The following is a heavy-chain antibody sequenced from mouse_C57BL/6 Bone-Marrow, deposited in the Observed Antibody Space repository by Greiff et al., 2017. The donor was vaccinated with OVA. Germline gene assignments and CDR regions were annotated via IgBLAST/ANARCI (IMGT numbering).Heavy chain of an antibody. J-gene: IGHJ4*01. D-gene: IGHD1-1*01. CDR2: ISDGGSYT. CDR1: GFTFSSYA. V-gene: IGHV5-4*03. CDR3: ARGDYYGSLYAMDY. Sequence: EVKLVESGGGLVKPGGSLKLSCAASGFTFSSYAMSWVRQTPEKRLEWVATISDGGSYTYYPDNVKGRFTNSRDNAKNNLYLQMSHLKSEDTAMYYCARGDYYGSLYAMDYWGQGTSVTVSS.